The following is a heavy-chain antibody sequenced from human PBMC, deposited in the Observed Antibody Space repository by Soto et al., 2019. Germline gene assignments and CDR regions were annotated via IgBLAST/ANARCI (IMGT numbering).Heavy chain of an antibody. Sequence: QVQLVESGGGVVQPGRSLRLSCAASGFTFSSYGMHWVRQAPGKGLEWVAVISYDGSNKYYADSVKGRFTISRDNSKNTLYLQMNSLRAEDTAVYYCAKDGPRVTGTLGAFDIWGQGTMVTVSS. CDR1: GFTFSSYG. J-gene: IGHJ3*02. V-gene: IGHV3-30*18. CDR2: ISYDGSNK. CDR3: AKDGPRVTGTLGAFDI. D-gene: IGHD1-20*01.